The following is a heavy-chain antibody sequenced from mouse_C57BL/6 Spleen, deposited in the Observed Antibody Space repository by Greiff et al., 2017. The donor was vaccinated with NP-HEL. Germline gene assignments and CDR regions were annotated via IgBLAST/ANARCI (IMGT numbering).Heavy chain of an antibody. V-gene: IGHV1-42*01. CDR3: ARSGSNYVPTFSMDY. Sequence: EVQLQQSGPELVKPGASVKISCKASGYSFTGYYMNWVKQSPEKSLEWIGEINPSTGGTTYNQKFKAKATLTVDKSSSTAYMQLKSLTSEDSAVYYCARSGSNYVPTFSMDYWGQGTSVTVSS. CDR2: INPSTGGT. J-gene: IGHJ4*01. D-gene: IGHD2-5*01. CDR1: GYSFTGYY.